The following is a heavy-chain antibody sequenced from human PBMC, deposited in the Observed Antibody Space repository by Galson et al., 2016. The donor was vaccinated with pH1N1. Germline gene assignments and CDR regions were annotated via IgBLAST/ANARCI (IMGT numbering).Heavy chain of an antibody. CDR3: ATGSGNSWFDP. CDR2: INPNSGGT. Sequence: SVKVSCKASGYTFIVHYIHWARLAPGHGLEWMGWINPNSGGTNYAQNFQGRVTLTRDTSINTAYMELSSLTSDDTAVYYCATGSGNSWFDPWGQGTLDTVSS. V-gene: IGHV1-2*02. CDR1: GYTFIVHY. D-gene: IGHD3-10*01. J-gene: IGHJ5*02.